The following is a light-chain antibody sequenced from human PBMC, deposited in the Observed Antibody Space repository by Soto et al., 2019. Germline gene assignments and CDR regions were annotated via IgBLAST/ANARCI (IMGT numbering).Light chain of an antibody. CDR3: CSYAGNLAL. J-gene: IGLJ2*01. V-gene: IGLV2-14*01. CDR2: QVT. Sequence: QSALTQPASVSGSPGQSITISCTGTSSDIGGYYYVSWYQHHPGKAPKLLIYQVTNRPSRVSNRFSGSKSGNTASLTISGLQAEDEADYYCCSYAGNLALFGGGTKVTVL. CDR1: SSDIGGYYY.